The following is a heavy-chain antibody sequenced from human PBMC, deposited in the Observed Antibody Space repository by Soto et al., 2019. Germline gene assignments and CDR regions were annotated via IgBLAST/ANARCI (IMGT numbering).Heavy chain of an antibody. Sequence: PGESLTISCKGSGYSFTSYWIGWVRQMPGKGLEWMGIIYPGDSDTSYSPSFQGHVTISADKSISTAYLQWSSLKASDNAMYYWARQQPLDSRVWYNWGQGTLVAVSS. J-gene: IGHJ4*02. CDR2: IYPGDSDT. V-gene: IGHV5-51*01. CDR1: GYSFTSYW. CDR3: ARQQPLDSRVWYN. D-gene: IGHD6-19*01.